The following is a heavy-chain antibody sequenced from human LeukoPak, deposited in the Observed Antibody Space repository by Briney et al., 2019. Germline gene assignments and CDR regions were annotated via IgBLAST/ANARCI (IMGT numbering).Heavy chain of an antibody. CDR2: ISGSGGST. J-gene: IGHJ6*02. V-gene: IGHV3-23*01. CDR1: GFTFSSYA. Sequence: GGSLRLSCAASGFTFSSYAMSWVRQAPGKGLEWVSTISGSGGSTYYADSVKGLFTISSDNSKNTLYLQMNSLRAEDTAVYYCAKSVDSSGFYGMDVWGQGTTVTVSS. D-gene: IGHD6-19*01. CDR3: AKSVDSSGFYGMDV.